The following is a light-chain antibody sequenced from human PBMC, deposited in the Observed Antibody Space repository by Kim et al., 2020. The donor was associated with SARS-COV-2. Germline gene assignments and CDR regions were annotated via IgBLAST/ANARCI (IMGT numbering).Light chain of an antibody. CDR3: QQYNRYPLT. CDR1: QSISSW. CDR2: KAS. V-gene: IGKV1-5*03. Sequence: TSVGDRVTMTCRASQSISSWLAWYQQKPGKAPNLLIYKASSLESGVPSRFSGSGSGTEFTLTISSLQPDDFATYYCQQYNRYPLTFGGRTKVDIK. J-gene: IGKJ4*01.